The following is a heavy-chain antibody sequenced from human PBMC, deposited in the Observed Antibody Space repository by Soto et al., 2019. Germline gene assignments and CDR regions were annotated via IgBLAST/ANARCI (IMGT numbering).Heavy chain of an antibody. V-gene: IGHV1-8*01. J-gene: IGHJ6*03. D-gene: IGHD3-3*02. CDR1: GYTFTSYD. CDR2: MNPNSGNT. CDR3: ARLKSVSFYYYMDV. Sequence: QVQLVQSGAEVKKPGASVKVSCKASGYTFTSYDINWVRQATGQGLEWMGWMNPNSGNTGYARKFQGRVTMTRNTSISTAYTELSSLRSEDTAVYYCARLKSVSFYYYMDVWGKGTTVTVSS.